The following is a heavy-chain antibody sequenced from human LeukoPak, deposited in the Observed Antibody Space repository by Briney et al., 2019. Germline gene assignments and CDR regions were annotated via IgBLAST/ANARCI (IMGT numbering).Heavy chain of an antibody. CDR2: ISYDGSNK. V-gene: IGHV3-30-3*01. D-gene: IGHD5-12*01. J-gene: IGHJ4*02. Sequence: SGGSLRLSCAASGFTFSSYAMHWVRQAPGKGLEWVAVISYDGSNKYYADSVKGRFTISRDNSKNTLYLQMNSLRAEDTAVYYCASSSVATTLSPFDYWGQGTLVTVSS. CDR1: GFTFSSYA. CDR3: ASSSVATTLSPFDY.